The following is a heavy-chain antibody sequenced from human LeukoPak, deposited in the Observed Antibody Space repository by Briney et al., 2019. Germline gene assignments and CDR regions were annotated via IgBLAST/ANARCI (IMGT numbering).Heavy chain of an antibody. J-gene: IGHJ4*02. CDR2: IYTSESP. CDR1: GGSISSYY. D-gene: IGHD4-23*01. V-gene: IGHV4-4*07. CDR3: ARVQWELGFDY. Sequence: SETLSLTCTVSGGSISSYYWSWIRQPAGKGLEWIGRIYTSESPTYNPSLKSRVTMSLDPSRNQLSLKLTSVTAADTAMYYCARVQWELGFDYWGQGTLVTVSS.